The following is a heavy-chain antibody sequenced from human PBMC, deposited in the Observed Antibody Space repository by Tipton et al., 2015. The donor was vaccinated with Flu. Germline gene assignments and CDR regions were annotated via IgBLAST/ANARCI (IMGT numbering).Heavy chain of an antibody. Sequence: QVQLAQSGAEVKKPGASVKVSCKASGYTFTGYYMHWVRQAPGQGLEWMGWINPDSGGTNYAQKFQGWVTMTRDTSISTAYMELSRLRSDDTAVYYCARGTTMVRGVIITDYYYGMDVWGQGTTVTVSS. CDR1: GYTFTGYY. J-gene: IGHJ6*02. D-gene: IGHD3-10*01. CDR3: ARGTTMVRGVIITDYYYGMDV. V-gene: IGHV1-2*04. CDR2: INPDSGGT.